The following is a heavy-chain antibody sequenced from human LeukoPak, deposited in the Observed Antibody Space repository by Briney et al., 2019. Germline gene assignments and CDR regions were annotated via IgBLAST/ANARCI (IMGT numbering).Heavy chain of an antibody. V-gene: IGHV4-39*01. J-gene: IGHJ3*02. CDR1: DGSISSSSYY. CDR2: IHYSGST. D-gene: IGHD3-10*01. Sequence: TSETLSLTCTVSDGSISSSSYYWGWIRQPHGKGLEWIGSIHYSGSTYYNPSLKSRVTISVETSKNQFSLKLSSVTATDTAVYYCARRDYSDSGRLDGFDMWGQGTMVTVSS. CDR3: ARRDYSDSGRLDGFDM.